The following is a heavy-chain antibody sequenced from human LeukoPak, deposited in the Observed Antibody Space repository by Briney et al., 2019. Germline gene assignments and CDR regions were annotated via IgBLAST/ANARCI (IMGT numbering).Heavy chain of an antibody. V-gene: IGHV4-38-2*02. J-gene: IGHJ5*02. CDR1: GYSISSGYY. CDR3: ARAPVPPLSSGWYPDWFDP. CDR2: IYHSGST. D-gene: IGHD6-19*01. Sequence: SETLSLTCTVSGYSISSGYYWGWIRQPPGKGMEWIGSIYHSGSTYYNPSLKSRVTISVDTSKNQFSLKLSSVTAADTAVYYCARAPVPPLSSGWYPDWFDPWGQGTLFTVSS.